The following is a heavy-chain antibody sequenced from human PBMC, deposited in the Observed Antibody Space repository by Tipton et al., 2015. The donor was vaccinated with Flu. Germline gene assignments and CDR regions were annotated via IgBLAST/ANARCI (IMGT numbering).Heavy chain of an antibody. CDR2: ISGSGVST. D-gene: IGHD3-10*01. J-gene: IGHJ4*02. CDR3: AQEGGLLYFGEALGGFEY. V-gene: IGHV3-23*01. Sequence: SLRLSCAASGFTFGTYAMNWVRQAPGKGLEWVSVISGSGVSTDYADSVKGRFIISRDNSKNTLFLQMNSLRAEDTAVYYCAQEGGLLYFGEALGGFEYWGQGTLVAVSP. CDR1: GFTFGTYA.